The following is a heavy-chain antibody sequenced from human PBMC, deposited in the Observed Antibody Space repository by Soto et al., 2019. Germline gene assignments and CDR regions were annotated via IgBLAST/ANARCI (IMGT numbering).Heavy chain of an antibody. CDR1: GFTFSRYA. J-gene: IGHJ4*02. Sequence: QVHLVESGGGVVQPGRSLRLSCAASGFTFSRYAIHWVRQAPGKGLEWLAVISYDGNKTYYADSVMGRHSISRDNSKNTIFLRLNNVTTEDTAVYDCALLEWRGIDSWGQATLVIVSS. CDR2: ISYDGNKT. CDR3: ALLEWRGIDS. V-gene: IGHV3-30*14. D-gene: IGHD3-3*01.